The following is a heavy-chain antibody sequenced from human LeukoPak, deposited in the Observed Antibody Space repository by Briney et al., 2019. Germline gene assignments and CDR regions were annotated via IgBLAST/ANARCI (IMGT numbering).Heavy chain of an antibody. CDR3: ARGRYYFDS. J-gene: IGHJ4*02. CDR2: FNSDGITT. Sequence: GGSLRLSCAASGFTFSSYWMHWVRQAPGKGLVWVSHFNSDGITTSYADSVKGRFSISRDNAKNTLYLQMNSLRAEDTAVYYCARGRYYFDSWGQGILVTVSS. V-gene: IGHV3-74*01. D-gene: IGHD1-14*01. CDR1: GFTFSSYW.